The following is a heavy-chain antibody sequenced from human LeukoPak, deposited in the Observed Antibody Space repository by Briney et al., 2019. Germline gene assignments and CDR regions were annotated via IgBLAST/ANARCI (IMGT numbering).Heavy chain of an antibody. V-gene: IGHV4-34*01. J-gene: IGHJ4*02. CDR1: GGSFSGYY. D-gene: IGHD6-19*01. CDR2: INHSGST. CDR3: AGAGPYSSGWYDY. Sequence: SETLSLTCAVYGGSFSGYYWSWIRQPPGKGLEWIGEINHSGSTNYNPSLKSRVTISVDTSKNQFSLKLSSVTAADTAVYYCAGAGPYSSGWYDYWGQGTLVTVSS.